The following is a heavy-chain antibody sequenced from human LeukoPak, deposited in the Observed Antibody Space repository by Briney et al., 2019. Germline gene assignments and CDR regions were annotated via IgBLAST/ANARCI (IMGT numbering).Heavy chain of an antibody. J-gene: IGHJ3*02. CDR2: IYYSGST. V-gene: IGHV4-31*03. CDR3: ARTGIVGATSAFDI. Sequence: PSETLSLTCTVSGGSISSGGYYWSWIRQHPGKGLEWIGYIYYSGSTYYNPSLKSRVTISVDTSKNQFSLKLSSVTAADTAVYYCARTGIVGATSAFDIWGQGTMVTVSS. CDR1: GGSISSGGYY. D-gene: IGHD1-26*01.